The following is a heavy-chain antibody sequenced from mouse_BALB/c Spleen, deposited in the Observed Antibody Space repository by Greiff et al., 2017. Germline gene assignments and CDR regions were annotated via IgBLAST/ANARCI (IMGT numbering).Heavy chain of an antibody. CDR2: ISSGGST. Sequence: EVKLMESGGGLVKPGGSLKLSCAASGFTFSSYAMSWVRQTPEKRLEWVASISSGGSTYYPDRVQGRFTISRDNARNILYLQMSSLRSEDTAMYYCARVYGNYWFAYWGQGTLVTVSA. CDR1: GFTFSSYA. V-gene: IGHV5-6-5*01. J-gene: IGHJ3*01. D-gene: IGHD2-1*01. CDR3: ARVYGNYWFAY.